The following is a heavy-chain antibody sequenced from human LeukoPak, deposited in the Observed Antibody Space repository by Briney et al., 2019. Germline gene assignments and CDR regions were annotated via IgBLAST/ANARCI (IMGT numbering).Heavy chain of an antibody. CDR2: INTNTGNP. CDR3: ARSGSSGEDYCYYGMDV. D-gene: IGHD7-27*01. CDR1: GYTFTSYA. J-gene: IGHJ6*02. Sequence: ASVKVSCKASGYTFTSYAMNWVRQAPGQGLEWMGWINTNTGNPTYAQGFTGRFVFSLDTSVSTAYLQISSLKAEDTAVYYCARSGSSGEDYCYYGMDVWGQGTTVTVSS. V-gene: IGHV7-4-1*02.